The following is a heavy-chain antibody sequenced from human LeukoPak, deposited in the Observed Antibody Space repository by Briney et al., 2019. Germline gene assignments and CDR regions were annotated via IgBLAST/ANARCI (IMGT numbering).Heavy chain of an antibody. CDR2: ISGSGGST. D-gene: IGHD2-2*02. CDR3: ARGGCSSTSCHIDY. J-gene: IGHJ4*02. CDR1: GFTFSSHA. V-gene: IGHV3-23*01. Sequence: SGGSLRLSCAASGFTFSSHAMSWVRQAPGKGLEWVSAISGSGGSTYFADSVKGRFTISRDNSKNTLYLQMNSLRAEDTAVYYCARGGCSSTSCHIDYWGQGTLVTVSS.